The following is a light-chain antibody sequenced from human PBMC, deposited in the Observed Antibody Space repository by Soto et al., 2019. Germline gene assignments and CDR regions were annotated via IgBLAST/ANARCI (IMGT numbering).Light chain of an antibody. J-gene: IGKJ2*01. CDR3: QQYDSDSST. CDR1: QSINNW. V-gene: IGKV1-5*03. CDR2: KAS. Sequence: DIQMTQSPSTLSASVGDRVTITCRASQSINNWLDWYQQKPGKAPKLLIYKASSLLSGVPSRLSGSGSGTEYTLTISSLQPDDFADYYCQQYDSDSSTFGQGTKLDI.